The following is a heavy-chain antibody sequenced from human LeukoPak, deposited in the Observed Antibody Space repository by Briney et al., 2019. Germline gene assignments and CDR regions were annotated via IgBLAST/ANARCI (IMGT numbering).Heavy chain of an antibody. V-gene: IGHV3-48*04. CDR2: ISSSSSTI. Sequence: AGSLRLSCAVSGFTFSSYSMNWVRQAPGQGLEWVSYISSSSSTIYYADSVKGRFTISRDNAKNSLYLQMNSLRAEDTAVYYCARDTYYYGSGSYPPDYWGQGTLVTVSS. CDR1: GFTFSSYS. J-gene: IGHJ4*02. D-gene: IGHD3-10*01. CDR3: ARDTYYYGSGSYPPDY.